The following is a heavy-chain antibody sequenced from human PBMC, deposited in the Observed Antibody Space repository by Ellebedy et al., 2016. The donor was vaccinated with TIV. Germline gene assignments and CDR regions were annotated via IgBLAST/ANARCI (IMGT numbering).Heavy chain of an antibody. CDR1: RFTFSSYA. V-gene: IGHV3-23*01. Sequence: GGSLRLXXAASRFTFSSYAMHWVRQAPGKGLEWVSAISGSGGGTYYADSVKGRFTISRDNSRDTLYLQIYNLRAEDTALYYCAKGIAIAAAGIDYWGQGTLVTVSS. CDR2: ISGSGGGT. J-gene: IGHJ4*02. D-gene: IGHD6-13*01. CDR3: AKGIAIAAAGIDY.